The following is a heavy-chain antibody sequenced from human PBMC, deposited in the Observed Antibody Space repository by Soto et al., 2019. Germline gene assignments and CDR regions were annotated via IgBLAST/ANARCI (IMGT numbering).Heavy chain of an antibody. J-gene: IGHJ6*02. V-gene: IGHV3-11*01. Sequence: QVQLVESGGGLVKPGGSLRLSCAASGFTFSDYYMSWIRQAPGKGLEWVSYISSSGSTIYYADSVKGRFTISRDNAXNXLXXQMNSLRAEDTAVYYCARATCWYVFGGGCYYGMDVWGQGTTVTVSS. CDR1: GFTFSDYY. CDR3: ARATCWYVFGGGCYYGMDV. CDR2: ISSSGSTI. D-gene: IGHD3-3*01.